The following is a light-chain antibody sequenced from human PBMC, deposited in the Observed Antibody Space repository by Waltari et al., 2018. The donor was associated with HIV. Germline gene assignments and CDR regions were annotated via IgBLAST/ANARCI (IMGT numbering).Light chain of an antibody. CDR3: QQSYTTPRT. V-gene: IGKV1-39*01. CDR2: AAS. Sequence: DIQMTQSPSSLFASVGDRVTITCRESQSISSYLNWYQQKPVKAPKLLIYAASSLQSGVPSRFSGSGSGTDFTLTISSLQPEDFATYYCQQSYTTPRTFGQGTKVEIK. CDR1: QSISSY. J-gene: IGKJ1*01.